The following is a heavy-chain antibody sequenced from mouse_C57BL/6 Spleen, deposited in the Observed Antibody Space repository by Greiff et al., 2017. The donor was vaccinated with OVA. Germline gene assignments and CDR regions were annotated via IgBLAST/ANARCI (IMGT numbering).Heavy chain of an antibody. CDR1: GFTFSSYA. D-gene: IGHD3-2*02. V-gene: IGHV5-9-1*02. CDR2: ISSGGDYI. Sequence: EVKVVESGAGLVKPGGSLKLSCAASGFTFSSYAMSWVRQTPEKRLEWVAYISSGGDYIYYADTVKGRFTISRDNARNTLYLQMSSLKSEDTAMYYCTRVTAQAFAYWGQGTLVTVSA. J-gene: IGHJ3*01. CDR3: TRVTAQAFAY.